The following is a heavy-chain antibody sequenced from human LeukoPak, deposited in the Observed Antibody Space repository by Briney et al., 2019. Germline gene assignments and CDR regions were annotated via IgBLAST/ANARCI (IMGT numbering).Heavy chain of an antibody. V-gene: IGHV3-7*01. CDR2: IKQDGSEK. D-gene: IGHD5/OR15-5a*01. CDR1: GFTFSSYW. Sequence: GGSLRLSCAASGFTFSSYWMSWVRQAPGQGLQWVANIKQDGSEKYYVDSVKGRFTISRDNAKNSLYLQMNSLRAEDTAVYYCARDLSGYFDYWGQETLVTVSS. CDR3: ARDLSGYFDY. J-gene: IGHJ4*02.